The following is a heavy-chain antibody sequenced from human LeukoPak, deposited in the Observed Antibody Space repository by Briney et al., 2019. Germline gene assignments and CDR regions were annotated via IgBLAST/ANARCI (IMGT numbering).Heavy chain of an antibody. CDR3: TRSPRVTRIDY. V-gene: IGHV3-49*03. D-gene: IGHD2-21*02. CDR1: GFTFGDYA. J-gene: IGHJ4*02. Sequence: GGSLRLSCTVSGFTFGDYAMSWFRQAPGKGLEWVGFIKSKAYGGTTEYAASVKGRFTISRDDSKSIVYLQMNSLKTEDTAMYYCTRSPRVTRIDYWGXGTLVTVSS. CDR2: IKSKAYGGTT.